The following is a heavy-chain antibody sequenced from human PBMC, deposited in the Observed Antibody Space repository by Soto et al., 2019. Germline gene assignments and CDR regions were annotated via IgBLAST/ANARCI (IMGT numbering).Heavy chain of an antibody. Sequence: SETLSLTCTVSGGCISSGDYYWSWIRQPPGKGLEWIGYIYYSGSTYYNPSLKSRVTISVDTSKNQFSLKLSSVTAADTAVYYCARERGAAQDYYYGMDVWGQGTTVTVSS. D-gene: IGHD6-6*01. V-gene: IGHV4-30-4*01. CDR1: GGCISSGDYY. CDR2: IYYSGST. CDR3: ARERGAAQDYYYGMDV. J-gene: IGHJ6*02.